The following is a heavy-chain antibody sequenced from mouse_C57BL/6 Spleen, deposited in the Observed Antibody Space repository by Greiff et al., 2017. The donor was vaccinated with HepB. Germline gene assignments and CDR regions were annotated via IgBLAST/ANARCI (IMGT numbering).Heavy chain of an antibody. D-gene: IGHD2-4*01. J-gene: IGHJ2*01. Sequence: VKLQESGAELVKPGASVKISCKASGYAFSSYWMNWVKQRPGKGLEWIGQIYPGDGDTNYNGKFKGKATLTADKSSSTAYMQLSSLTSEDSAVYFCAREEDYPFDYWGQGTTLTVSS. CDR3: AREEDYPFDY. V-gene: IGHV1-80*01. CDR1: GYAFSSYW. CDR2: IYPGDGDT.